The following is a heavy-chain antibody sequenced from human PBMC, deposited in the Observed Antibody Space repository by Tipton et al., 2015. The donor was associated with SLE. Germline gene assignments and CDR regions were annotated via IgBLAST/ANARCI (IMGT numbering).Heavy chain of an antibody. Sequence: VQLVQSGGGVVQPGRSLRLSCAASGFTFSSYSMNWVRQAPGKGLEWVSSISSSSNYIYYADSVKGRFTISRDNAKNSLYLQMNSLRAEDTAVYYCARDRVHYDFWSGPGYNGMDVWGQGTTVTVSS. CDR2: ISSSSNYI. J-gene: IGHJ6*02. D-gene: IGHD3-3*01. CDR3: ARDRVHYDFWSGPGYNGMDV. CDR1: GFTFSSYS. V-gene: IGHV3-21*01.